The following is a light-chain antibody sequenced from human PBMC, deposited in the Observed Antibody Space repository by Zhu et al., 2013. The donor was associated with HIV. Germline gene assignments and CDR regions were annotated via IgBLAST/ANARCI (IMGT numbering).Light chain of an antibody. V-gene: IGKV1-5*02. CDR3: QQYHTHSYN. Sequence: DIQLTQSPSTLSASVGDRVTVFCRASQTIDTWLAWYQQKVGKAPRLLISKASNLKIDVPSRFSASGSGTNFNLTINGLQTEDFATYYCQQYHTHSYNFGQGTKVDMK. J-gene: IGKJ2*01. CDR2: KAS. CDR1: QTIDTW.